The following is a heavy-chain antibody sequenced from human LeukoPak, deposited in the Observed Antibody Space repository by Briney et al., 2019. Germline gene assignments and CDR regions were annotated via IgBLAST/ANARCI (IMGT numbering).Heavy chain of an antibody. Sequence: PGGSLRLSCAVAVFSFSRHSIESVRQAPGKGPEWLSYIAGGRTTIDYADSVKGRFTISRANAKNSLYLQMNSLRAEDTAVYYCERACEERLVRRTYFDYWGQGSLVSVSS. CDR2: IAGGRTTI. CDR3: ERACEERLVRRTYFDY. J-gene: IGHJ4*02. D-gene: IGHD6-19*01. V-gene: IGHV3-48*01. CDR1: VFSFSRHS.